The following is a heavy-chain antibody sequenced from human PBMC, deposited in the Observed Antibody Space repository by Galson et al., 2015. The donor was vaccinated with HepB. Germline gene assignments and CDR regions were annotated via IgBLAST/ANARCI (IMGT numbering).Heavy chain of an antibody. J-gene: IGHJ3*02. D-gene: IGHD3-22*01. CDR1: GFTFSSYS. Sequence: SLRLSCAASGFTFSSYSMNWVRQAPGKGLEWVSSISSSSSYIYYADSVKGRFTISRDNAKNSLYLQMNSLRAEDTAVYYCARVPAYYYNSSGYPVKADAFDIWGQGTMVTVSS. V-gene: IGHV3-21*01. CDR2: ISSSSSYI. CDR3: ARVPAYYYNSSGYPVKADAFDI.